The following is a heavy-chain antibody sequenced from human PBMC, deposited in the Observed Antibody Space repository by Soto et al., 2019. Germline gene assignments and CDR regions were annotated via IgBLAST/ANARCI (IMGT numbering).Heavy chain of an antibody. Sequence: QVQLQQWGAGLLKPSETLSLTCAVYGGSFSGYYWTWIRQPPGTGLEWIGEINHSGSTNYNPSLKIRVTISVDTSKNQFSLKLTSVPAADTAVYYCARDKITGLFDYWGQGTLVTVSS. CDR1: GGSFSGYY. V-gene: IGHV4-34*01. D-gene: IGHD2-8*02. CDR3: ARDKITGLFDY. J-gene: IGHJ4*02. CDR2: INHSGST.